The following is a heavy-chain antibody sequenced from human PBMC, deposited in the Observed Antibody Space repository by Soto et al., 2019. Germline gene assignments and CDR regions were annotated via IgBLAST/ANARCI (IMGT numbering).Heavy chain of an antibody. Sequence: GGSLRLSCAASGFTFSSYAMSWVRQAPGKGLEWVSAISGSGGSTYYADSVKGRFTISRDNSKNTLYLQMNSLRAEDTAVYYCAKGPAGFYCSGGSCSIYWGQGTLVTVSS. CDR2: ISGSGGST. CDR1: GFTFSSYA. V-gene: IGHV3-23*01. CDR3: AKGPAGFYCSGGSCSIY. D-gene: IGHD2-15*01. J-gene: IGHJ4*02.